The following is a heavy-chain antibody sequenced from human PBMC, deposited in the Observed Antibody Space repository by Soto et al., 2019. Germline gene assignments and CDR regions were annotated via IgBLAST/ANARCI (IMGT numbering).Heavy chain of an antibody. CDR3: AKVMATRLFDY. CDR2: ISYDGSNK. J-gene: IGHJ4*02. V-gene: IGHV3-30*18. CDR1: GFIFNSYG. Sequence: QVQLVESGGGAAQPGRSLRLSCAVSGFIFNSYGMSWVRQAPGKGLEWVALISYDGSNKYYTDSVKGRFTISRDNSKNTLYLQMNSLRTEDTAVYYSAKVMATRLFDYWGQGNLVTVSS. D-gene: IGHD5-12*01.